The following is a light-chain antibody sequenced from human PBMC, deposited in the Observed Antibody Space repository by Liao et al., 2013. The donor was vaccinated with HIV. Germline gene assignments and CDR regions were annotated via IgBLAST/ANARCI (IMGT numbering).Light chain of an antibody. CDR1: ELGEKY. CDR2: QNT. J-gene: IGLJ3*02. Sequence: ELTQPPSVSVSSGQTASITCSGIELGEKYASWYQQRPGQSPVLVIYQNTRRPSGIPERFSASTSGNTATLTISGTQALDEADYFCQSWDSSADVMFGGGTKLTVL. CDR3: QSWDSSADVM. V-gene: IGLV3-1*01.